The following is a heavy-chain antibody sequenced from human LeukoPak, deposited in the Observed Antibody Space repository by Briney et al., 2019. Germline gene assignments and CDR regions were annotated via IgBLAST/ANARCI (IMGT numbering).Heavy chain of an antibody. D-gene: IGHD6-13*01. J-gene: IGHJ4*02. CDR3: ARGQIAAKTLDY. Sequence: KASETLSLTCAVYGGSFSGYYWSWIRQPPGKGLECIGEINHSGSTNYNPSLKSRVTISVDTSKNQFSLKLSSVTAADTAVYYCARGQIAAKTLDYWGRGTLVTVSS. CDR2: INHSGST. V-gene: IGHV4-34*01. CDR1: GGSFSGYY.